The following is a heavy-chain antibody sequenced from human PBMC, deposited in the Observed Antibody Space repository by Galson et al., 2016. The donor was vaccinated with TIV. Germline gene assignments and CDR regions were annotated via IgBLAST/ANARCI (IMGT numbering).Heavy chain of an antibody. V-gene: IGHV6-1*01. Sequence: CAISGDSVSSDSAAWNWVRQSPSRGLEWLGRTYYRSRWYYDYKVSVKSRITINPDTSKNQFSLQLNSVTPEDTAVHYCTRAAGKNGASCYATCETFDIWGQGTMVTVSS. J-gene: IGHJ3*02. CDR1: GDSVSSDSAA. CDR3: TRAAGKNGASCYATCETFDI. CDR2: TYYRSRWYY. D-gene: IGHD2-2*01.